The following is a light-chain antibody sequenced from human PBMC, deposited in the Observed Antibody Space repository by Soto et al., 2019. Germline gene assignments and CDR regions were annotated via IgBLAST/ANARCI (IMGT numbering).Light chain of an antibody. CDR3: QNFDSAPQT. V-gene: IGKV1-5*03. CDR1: QTISSW. CDR2: KAS. Sequence: DIQLTQSPSTLSGSVGDRVTITCRASQTISSWLAWYQQKTGKXPKLLIYKASSLESGVPSRFSGSGSGTEFTLTISSLQPEDFATYYCQNFDSAPQTFGQGTKV. J-gene: IGKJ1*01.